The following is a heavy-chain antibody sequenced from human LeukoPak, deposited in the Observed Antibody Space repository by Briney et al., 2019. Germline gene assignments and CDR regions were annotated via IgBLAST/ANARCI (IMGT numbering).Heavy chain of an antibody. CDR2: INHSGST. V-gene: IGHV4-34*01. CDR1: GGSFSGYY. CDR3: ARVGDSSGYCYGITEYFQH. Sequence: SETLSLTCAVYGGSFSGYYWSWIRQPPGKGLEWIGEINHSGSTNYNPSLKSRVTISVDTSKNQFSLKLSSVSAADTAVYYCARVGDSSGYCYGITEYFQHWGQGTLVTVSS. J-gene: IGHJ1*01. D-gene: IGHD3-22*01.